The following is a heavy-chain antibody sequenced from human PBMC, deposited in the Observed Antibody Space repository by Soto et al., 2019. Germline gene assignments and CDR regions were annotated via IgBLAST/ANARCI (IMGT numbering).Heavy chain of an antibody. J-gene: IGHJ5*02. V-gene: IGHV1-69*02. CDR3: AGYSSSWLHHNWFDP. CDR2: IIPMVGMS. D-gene: IGHD6-13*01. CDR1: GDTFNFYT. Sequence: SVKVSCKASGDTFNFYTFSWVRQAPGQGLEWMGRIIPMVGMSNYAQKFQGRVTIIADRSTNTTYMQLSSLRSEDTAVYYCAGYSSSWLHHNWFDPWGQGTLVTVSS.